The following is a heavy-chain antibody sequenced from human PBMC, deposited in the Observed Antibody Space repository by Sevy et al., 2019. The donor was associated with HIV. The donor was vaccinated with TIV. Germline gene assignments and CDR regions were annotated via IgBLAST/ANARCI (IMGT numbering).Heavy chain of an antibody. V-gene: IGHV3-53*01. CDR3: TTSPRPNLADY. CDR2: IYGGGET. Sequence: GGSLRLSCAASGFSVSSNFMSWVRQAPGRGLEWLSIIYGGGETYYAKSVKGRFTISRDSSRNTVFLQMNSLRAEDTAIYFCTTSPRPNLADYWGQGTLVTVSS. D-gene: IGHD1-1*01. J-gene: IGHJ4*02. CDR1: GFSVSSNF.